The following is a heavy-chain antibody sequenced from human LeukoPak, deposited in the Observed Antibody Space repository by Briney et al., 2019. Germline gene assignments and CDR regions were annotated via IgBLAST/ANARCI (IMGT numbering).Heavy chain of an antibody. CDR2: ISYDGSNK. CDR3: ATGEGYSYGSDY. V-gene: IGHV3-30*03. D-gene: IGHD5-18*01. CDR1: GFTFSSYG. Sequence: GGSLRLSCAASGFTFSSYGMHWVRQAPGKGLEWVAVISYDGSNKYYADSVKGRFTISRDNSKNTLYLQMNSLRAEDTAVYYCATGEGYSYGSDYWGQGTLVTVSS. J-gene: IGHJ4*02.